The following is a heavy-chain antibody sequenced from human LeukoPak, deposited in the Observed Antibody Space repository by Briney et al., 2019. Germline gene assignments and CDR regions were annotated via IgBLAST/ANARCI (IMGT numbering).Heavy chain of an antibody. CDR1: GFTFSSYA. J-gene: IGHJ4*02. Sequence: AGGSLRLSCAASGFTFSSYAMSWVSQAPGKGLEWVSAISGSGGSTYYADSVKGRFTISRDNSKNTLYLQMNSLRAEDTAVYYCAKDMGFWSGYSPIRPFDYWGQGTLVTVSS. CDR2: ISGSGGST. D-gene: IGHD3-3*01. CDR3: AKDMGFWSGYSPIRPFDY. V-gene: IGHV3-23*01.